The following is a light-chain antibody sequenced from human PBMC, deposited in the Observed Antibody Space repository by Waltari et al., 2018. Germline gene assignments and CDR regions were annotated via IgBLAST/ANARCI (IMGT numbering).Light chain of an antibody. V-gene: IGKV3-20*01. J-gene: IGKJ1*01. CDR3: QHYVTLPVT. CDR2: HAS. Sequence: EIVLTQSPCTLSLSSGERATLSCRTRQSISKYLAWYQQKPGQAPRLLIYHASSRATGIPDRFSGSGSGTDFSLTISRLEPEDFAVYYCQHYVTLPVTFGQGTKVEIK. CDR1: QSISKY.